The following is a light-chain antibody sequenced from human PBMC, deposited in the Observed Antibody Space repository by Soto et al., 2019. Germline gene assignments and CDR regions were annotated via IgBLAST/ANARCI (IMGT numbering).Light chain of an antibody. J-gene: IGLJ2*01. Sequence: QSALTQPASVSGSPGQSITISCIGTSSDVGGYNYVSWYQQHPGKAPKLMIYDVSNRPSGVSNRFSGSKSGNTASLTISGLQAEDEADYYCSSYTSSRGVFGGGTKVTVL. CDR1: SSDVGGYNY. CDR3: SSYTSSRGV. V-gene: IGLV2-14*01. CDR2: DVS.